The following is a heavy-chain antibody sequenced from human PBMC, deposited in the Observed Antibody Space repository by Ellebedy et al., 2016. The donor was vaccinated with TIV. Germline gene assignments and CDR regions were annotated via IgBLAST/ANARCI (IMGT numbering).Heavy chain of an antibody. CDR3: ASAPNQDFYDY. Sequence: MPSETLSLTCAVYGGSFSGYYWSWIRQPPGKGLEWIGEINHSGSTNYNPSLKSRVTISVDTSKNQVSLRLSSVTAADTAVYYCASAPNQDFYDYWGQGILVTVSS. CDR1: GGSFSGYY. CDR2: INHSGST. V-gene: IGHV4-34*01. J-gene: IGHJ4*02.